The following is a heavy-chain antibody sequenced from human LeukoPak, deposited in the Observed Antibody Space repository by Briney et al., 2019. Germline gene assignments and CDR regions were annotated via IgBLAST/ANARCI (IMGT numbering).Heavy chain of an antibody. Sequence: GGSLRLSCAASGFTFSSYDMHWVRQAPGKGLEWVSFIQNDGSQKFYADSVKGRFTVSRDNSRNTLYLQMNSLRTDDTAMYYCANLPDSGMPDYWGQGTLVTVSS. CDR1: GFTFSSYD. V-gene: IGHV3-30*02. J-gene: IGHJ4*02. D-gene: IGHD2-2*01. CDR2: IQNDGSQK. CDR3: ANLPDSGMPDY.